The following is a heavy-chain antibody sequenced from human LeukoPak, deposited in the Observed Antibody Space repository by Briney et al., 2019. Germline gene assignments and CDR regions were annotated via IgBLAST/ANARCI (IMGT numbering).Heavy chain of an antibody. Sequence: SGPALVKPTQTLTLTCTFSGFSLSTSGMCVSWIRQPPGKALEWLARIDWDDDKYYSTSLKTRLTISKDTSKNQVVLTMTNMDPVDTATYYCARIRMVATTYYFDYWGQGTLVTVSS. D-gene: IGHD5-12*01. CDR2: IDWDDDK. CDR1: GFSLSTSGMC. V-gene: IGHV2-70*11. J-gene: IGHJ4*02. CDR3: ARIRMVATTYYFDY.